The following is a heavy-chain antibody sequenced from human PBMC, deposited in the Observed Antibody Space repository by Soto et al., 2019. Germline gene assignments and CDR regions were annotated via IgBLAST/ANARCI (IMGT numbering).Heavy chain of an antibody. CDR3: AKERSSGWSFDY. J-gene: IGHJ4*01. D-gene: IGHD6-19*01. V-gene: IGHV3-74*01. Sequence: GGSLRLSCAASGFTFSSYWMHWVRQAPGKGLVWVSRINSDGSSTSYADSVKGRFTISRDNAKNTLYLQMNSLRAEDTAVFYCAKERSSGWSFDYWGQGTLVPVS. CDR1: GFTFSSYW. CDR2: INSDGSST.